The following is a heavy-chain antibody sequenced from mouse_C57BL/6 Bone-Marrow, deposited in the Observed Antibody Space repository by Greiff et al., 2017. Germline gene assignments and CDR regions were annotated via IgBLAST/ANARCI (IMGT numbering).Heavy chain of an antibody. CDR1: GYTFTSYW. CDR3: AREGVVEDYYAMDY. V-gene: IGHV1-55*01. J-gene: IGHJ4*01. Sequence: VQLQQSGAELVKPGASVKMSCKASGYTFTSYWINWVKQRPGQGLEWIGDIYPGSGSTNYNEKFKSKATLTVDTSSSTAYMQLSSLTSEDSAVXYCAREGVVEDYYAMDYWGQGTSVTVSS. D-gene: IGHD1-1*01. CDR2: IYPGSGST.